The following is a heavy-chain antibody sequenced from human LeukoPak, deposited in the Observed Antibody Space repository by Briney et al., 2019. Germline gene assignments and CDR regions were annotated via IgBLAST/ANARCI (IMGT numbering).Heavy chain of an antibody. J-gene: IGHJ5*02. CDR3: AREGYSSNNWFDP. CDR2: IYHSGST. Sequence: PSETLSLTCAVSGGSISSSNWWSWVRQPPGKGLEWIGEIYHSGSTNYNPSLKSRVTMSVDTSKNQFSLKLSSVTAADTAVYYCAREGYSSNNWFDPWGQGTLVTVSS. V-gene: IGHV4-4*02. CDR1: GGSISSSNW. D-gene: IGHD6-13*01.